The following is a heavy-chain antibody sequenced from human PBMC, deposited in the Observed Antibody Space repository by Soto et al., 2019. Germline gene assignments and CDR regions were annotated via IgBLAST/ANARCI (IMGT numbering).Heavy chain of an antibody. Sequence: ASVKVSCKVSGYTLTELSMHWVRQAPGKGLEWMGGFDPEDGEAIYAQKFQGRVTMTEDTSTDTAYMELSSLRSEDTAVYYCATDHIGYSYDLDYWGQGTLVTVSS. CDR1: GYTLTELS. V-gene: IGHV1-24*01. D-gene: IGHD5-18*01. CDR2: FDPEDGEA. CDR3: ATDHIGYSYDLDY. J-gene: IGHJ4*02.